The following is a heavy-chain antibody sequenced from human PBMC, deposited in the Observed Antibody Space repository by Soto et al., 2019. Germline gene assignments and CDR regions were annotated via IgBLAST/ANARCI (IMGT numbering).Heavy chain of an antibody. J-gene: IGHJ6*02. CDR2: IYYSGST. CDR3: ARDRDYDILTGWIDLDHYYYGMDV. V-gene: IGHV4-59*01. Sequence: PSETLSLTCTVSGGSISSYYWSWIRQPPGKGLEWIGYIYYSGSTNYNPSLKSRVTISVDTSKNQFSLKLSSVTAADTAVYYCARDRDYDILTGWIDLDHYYYGMDVWGQGTTVTVSS. CDR1: GGSISSYY. D-gene: IGHD3-9*01.